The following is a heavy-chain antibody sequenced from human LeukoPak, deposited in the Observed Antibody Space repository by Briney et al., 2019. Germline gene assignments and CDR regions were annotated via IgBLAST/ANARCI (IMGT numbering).Heavy chain of an antibody. V-gene: IGHV3-74*01. Sequence: PGGSLRLSCTASGFSFSGHWMHWARQAPGKGLVWVSHINSDGSITSYADSVKGRFTISRDNAKNTLYLQMNSLRAEDTAVYYCARDAVDTANAVWGQGATVTVSS. J-gene: IGHJ6*02. D-gene: IGHD5-18*01. CDR2: INSDGSIT. CDR1: GFSFSGHW. CDR3: ARDAVDTANAV.